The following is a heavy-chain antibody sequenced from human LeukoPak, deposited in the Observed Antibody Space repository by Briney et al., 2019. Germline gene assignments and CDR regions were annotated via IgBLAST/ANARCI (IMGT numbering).Heavy chain of an antibody. Sequence: GESLKISCKSSGYSFTSYWIAWVRQMPGKGLEWMGIIYPSDSDIRYNPSFQGQVTISADKSISTAYLQWSSLKASDTAMYYCARHLEEYFDYWGQGTLVAVSS. CDR3: ARHLEEYFDY. J-gene: IGHJ4*02. V-gene: IGHV5-51*01. CDR1: GYSFTSYW. CDR2: IYPSDSDI. D-gene: IGHD1-1*01.